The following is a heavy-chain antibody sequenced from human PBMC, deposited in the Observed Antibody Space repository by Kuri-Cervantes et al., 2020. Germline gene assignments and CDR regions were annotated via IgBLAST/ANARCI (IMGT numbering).Heavy chain of an antibody. V-gene: IGHV3-11*01. CDR1: GFTFSDYY. J-gene: IGHJ6*02. CDR2: ISSSGSTI. Sequence: GESLKISCAASGFTFSDYYMSWIRQAPGKGLEWVSYISSSGSTIYYAYAVKGRFTISRDNAKNSMYLQMNSLRAEDMAVYYCATGYSNGMDVWGQGTTVTVSS. CDR3: ATGYSNGMDV. D-gene: IGHD1-1*01.